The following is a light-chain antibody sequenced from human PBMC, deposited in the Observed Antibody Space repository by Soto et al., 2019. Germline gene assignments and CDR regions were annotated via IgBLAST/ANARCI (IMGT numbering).Light chain of an antibody. CDR3: CSYGGATTYV. V-gene: IGLV2-14*01. CDR2: EVS. Sequence: QSVLTQPASVSGSPGQSITISCTGTSSDVGGYNYVSWYQQHPGKAPKLMIYEVSNRPSGVSNRFSGSKSGNTASLTISGLQAEDEADDYCCSYGGATTYVFGSGTKVTV. J-gene: IGLJ1*01. CDR1: SSDVGGYNY.